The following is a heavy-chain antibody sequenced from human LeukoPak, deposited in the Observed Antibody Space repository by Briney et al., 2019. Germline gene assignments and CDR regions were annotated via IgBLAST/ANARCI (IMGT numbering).Heavy chain of an antibody. CDR1: GFTVSSNY. CDR3: AREDGYCSGGNCYSYFDS. V-gene: IGHV3-53*01. D-gene: IGHD2-15*01. Sequence: GGSLRLSCAVSGFTVSSNYMSWVRQAPGKGLEWVSVIYSGGGTYYADSVKGRFTISRDNSKNTLYLQMYSLRAEDTAVYFCAREDGYCSGGNCYSYFDSWGQGTLVTVSS. J-gene: IGHJ4*02. CDR2: IYSGGGT.